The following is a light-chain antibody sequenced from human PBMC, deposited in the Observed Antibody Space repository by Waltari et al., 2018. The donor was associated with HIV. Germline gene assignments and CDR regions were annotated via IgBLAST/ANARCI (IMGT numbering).Light chain of an antibody. CDR1: RLGDKY. Sequence: SYDLTQPPSVSVSPGQTASISCSGDRLGDKYVSWYQQKPGQSPVLVMYQDTKRPSGIPERFSASNSGNTATLTISGTQSIDEAEYFCLAWDTATPYVFGTGTKV. J-gene: IGLJ1*01. CDR3: LAWDTATPYV. CDR2: QDT. V-gene: IGLV3-1*01.